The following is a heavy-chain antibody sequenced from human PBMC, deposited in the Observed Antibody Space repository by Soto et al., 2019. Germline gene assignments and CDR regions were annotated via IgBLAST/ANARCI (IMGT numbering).Heavy chain of an antibody. Sequence: GGSLRLSCTASGFTFSTYVMHWVRQAPGKGLEWVSSISSGGDSTFYAAPVKGRFTISRDDSKNTLYLQMNSLKTEDTAVYYCTTDRDNMVAAPGYYYYYGMDVWGQGTTVTVSS. CDR3: TTDRDNMVAAPGYYYYYGMDV. V-gene: IGHV3-15*01. J-gene: IGHJ6*02. CDR2: ISSGGDST. CDR1: GFTFSTYV. D-gene: IGHD5-12*01.